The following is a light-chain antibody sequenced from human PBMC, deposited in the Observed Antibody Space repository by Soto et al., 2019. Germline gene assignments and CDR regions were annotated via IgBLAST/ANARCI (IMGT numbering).Light chain of an antibody. CDR2: TNN. Sequence: QPVLTQPPSASGTPGQRVTISCSGSISNIGYNPVNWYHQLPGTAPKLLIYTNNQRPSGVPDRFSGSKSGTSASLAITGLQSEDEADYYCSAWDDSLNGPVFGGGTKLTVL. CDR3: SAWDDSLNGPV. J-gene: IGLJ2*01. V-gene: IGLV1-44*01. CDR1: ISNIGYNP.